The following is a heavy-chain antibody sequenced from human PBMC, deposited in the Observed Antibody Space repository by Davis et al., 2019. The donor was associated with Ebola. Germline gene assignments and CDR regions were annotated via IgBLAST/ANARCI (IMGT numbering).Heavy chain of an antibody. CDR1: GGSISSSSYY. Sequence: SETLSLTCTVSGGSISSSSYYWGWIRQPPGKGLEWIGSIYYSGSTYYNPSLKSRVTISVDKSKNQFSLKLSSVTAADTAVYYCAREGRGWLLIDYWGQGTLVTVSS. CDR2: IYYSGST. CDR3: AREGRGWLLIDY. V-gene: IGHV4-39*07. J-gene: IGHJ4*02. D-gene: IGHD3-9*01.